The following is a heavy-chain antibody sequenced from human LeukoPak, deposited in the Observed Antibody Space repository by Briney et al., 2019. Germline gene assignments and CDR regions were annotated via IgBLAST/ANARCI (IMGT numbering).Heavy chain of an antibody. V-gene: IGHV1-2*02. J-gene: IGHJ4*02. CDR2: INPNSGGT. D-gene: IGHD2-2*02. CDR3: ARLAGYCLSASCYTSDYFDY. Sequence: ASVKVSCKASGYTFTGYYMHWVRQAPGQGLEWMGWINPNSGGTNYAQKFQGRVTMTRDTSISTAYMELSRLRSDDTAVYYCARLAGYCLSASCYTSDYFDYWGQGILVTVSS. CDR1: GYTFTGYY.